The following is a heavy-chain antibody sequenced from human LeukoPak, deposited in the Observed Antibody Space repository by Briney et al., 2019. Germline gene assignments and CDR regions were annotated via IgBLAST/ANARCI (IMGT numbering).Heavy chain of an antibody. J-gene: IGHJ3*02. D-gene: IGHD6-13*01. Sequence: ASVKVSCKASGYTFTAYSVSWVRQAPGQGLEWMGWISTYNGNTKYAQKFQGRVTMTTDTSTSTAYMELRSLRSDDTAVYYCAREEGAPIAAANIWGLETMVTVSS. CDR1: GYTFTAYS. CDR3: AREEGAPIAAANI. CDR2: ISTYNGNT. V-gene: IGHV1-18*01.